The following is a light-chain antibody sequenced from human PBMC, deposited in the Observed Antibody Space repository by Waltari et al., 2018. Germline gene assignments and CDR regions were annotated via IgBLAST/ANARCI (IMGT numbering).Light chain of an antibody. V-gene: IGKV3-20*01. CDR1: QSVKSNY. CDR3: QQYGSSPFT. Sequence: EIVLTQSPGTLCLSPGERATLSCRASQSVKSNYLAWYQHKPGQAPRLLIYGASTRATGIPDRFSGSGSGADFTLTISRLEPEDFAVYYCQQYGSSPFTFGPGTKVDIK. CDR2: GAS. J-gene: IGKJ3*01.